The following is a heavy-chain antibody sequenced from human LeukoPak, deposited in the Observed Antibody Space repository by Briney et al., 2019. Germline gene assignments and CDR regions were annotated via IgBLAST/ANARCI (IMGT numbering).Heavy chain of an antibody. J-gene: IGHJ4*02. CDR3: AKGEVGATGPFDY. V-gene: IGHV3-23*01. CDR2: ISGSGGST. CDR1: GFTFSSYA. D-gene: IGHD1-26*01. Sequence: GGSLRLSXAASGFTFSSYAMSWVRQAPGKGLEWVSAISGSGGSTYYADSVKGRFTISRDNSKNTLYLKMNSLRAEDTAVYYCAKGEVGATGPFDYWGQGTLVTVSS.